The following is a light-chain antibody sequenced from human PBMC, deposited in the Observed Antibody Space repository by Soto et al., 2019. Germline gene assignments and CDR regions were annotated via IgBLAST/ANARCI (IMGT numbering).Light chain of an antibody. CDR3: QQYGSSPRT. CDR2: GAF. V-gene: IGKV3-20*01. CDR1: RSVSSNY. Sequence: EIVLAQSPGTLSLSAGERASCACRASRSVSSNYLAWYQQKPGQAPRLLIYGAFKRATGIPDRFSGSGSGTDFTLTISRMEPEDFAVYCCQQYGSSPRTFGQGTKVDTK. J-gene: IGKJ1*01.